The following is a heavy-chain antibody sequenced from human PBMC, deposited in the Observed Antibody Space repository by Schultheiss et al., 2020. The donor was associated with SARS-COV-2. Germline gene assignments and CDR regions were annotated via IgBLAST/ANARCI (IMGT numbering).Heavy chain of an antibody. D-gene: IGHD4-17*01. CDR3: AKEQDYGDSSSYFDY. CDR2: IYSGGNT. J-gene: IGHJ4*02. CDR1: GFTVSSYY. Sequence: GGSLRLSCAASGFTVSSYYMNWVRQAPGKGLEWVSLIYSGGNTYYVDSVKGRFTISRDNSKNTLYLQMNSLRPEDTAVYYCAKEQDYGDSSSYFDYWGRGTLVTVSS. V-gene: IGHV3-53*05.